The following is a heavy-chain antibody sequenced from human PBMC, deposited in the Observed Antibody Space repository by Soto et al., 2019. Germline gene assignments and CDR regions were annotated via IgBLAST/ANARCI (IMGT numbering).Heavy chain of an antibody. CDR2: INAGNGNT. V-gene: IGHV1-3*01. D-gene: IGHD3-22*01. CDR3: ARDDSSGYYPS. Sequence: GASVKVSCKASGYTFTSYAMHWVRQAPGQRLEWMGWINAGNGNTKYSQKFQGRVTITRDTSASTAYMELRSLRSDDTAVYYCARDDSSGYYPSWGQGTLVTVSS. CDR1: GYTFTSYA. J-gene: IGHJ5*02.